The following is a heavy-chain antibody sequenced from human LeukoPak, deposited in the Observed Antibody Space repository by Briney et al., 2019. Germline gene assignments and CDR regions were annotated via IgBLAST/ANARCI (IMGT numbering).Heavy chain of an antibody. D-gene: IGHD3-3*01. J-gene: IGHJ4*02. CDR2: IYYSGST. Sequence: SGTLSLTCAVSGGSISSSNWWNWVRQPPGKGLEWIGEIYYSGSTYYNPSLKSRVTISVDTSKNQFSLKLSSVTAADTAVYYCASLTYYDFWSGYGGFDYWGQGTLVTVSS. V-gene: IGHV4-4*02. CDR3: ASLTYYDFWSGYGGFDY. CDR1: GGSISSSNW.